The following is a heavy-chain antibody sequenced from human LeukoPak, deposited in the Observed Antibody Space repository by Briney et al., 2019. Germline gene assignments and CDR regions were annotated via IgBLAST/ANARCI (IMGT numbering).Heavy chain of an antibody. V-gene: IGHV1-2*02. CDR2: NPNSGGT. Sequence: NPNSGGTNYAQKFQGRVTMTRDTSISTAYMELSRLRSDDTAVYYCARDLIRRSGYSYGSGGYWGQGTLVTVSS. D-gene: IGHD5-18*01. J-gene: IGHJ4*02. CDR3: ARDLIRRSGYSYGSGGY.